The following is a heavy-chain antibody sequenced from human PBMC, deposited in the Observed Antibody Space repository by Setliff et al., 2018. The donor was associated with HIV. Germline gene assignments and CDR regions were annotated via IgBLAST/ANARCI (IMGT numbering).Heavy chain of an antibody. CDR2: VNPYSGNS. CDR3: ARGYASGSGSYYYDY. Sequence: GASVKVSCKPSGYTFATYDINWVRQAAGQGLEWLGWVNPYSGNSGYAQKFHGRLTMTRDTSRGTAHMEQRSLRSDDTAVYFCARGYASGSGSYYYDYWGQGTLVTVSS. CDR1: GYTFATYD. D-gene: IGHD2-15*01. V-gene: IGHV1-8*02. J-gene: IGHJ4*02.